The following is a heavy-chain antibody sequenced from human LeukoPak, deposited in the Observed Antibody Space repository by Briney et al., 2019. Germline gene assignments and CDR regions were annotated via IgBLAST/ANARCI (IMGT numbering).Heavy chain of an antibody. V-gene: IGHV6-1*01. CDR1: GDSVSRNNIA. J-gene: IGHJ4*02. CDR2: TYYRSNWYN. Sequence: SQTLSLTCNISGDSVSRNNIAWNWIRQSPSRGLEWLGRTYYRSNWYNEYAESVKSRLTISPDTSKNQFSLHLNSVTPEDTAVYYCARGRDAVVVPAADFDYWGQGILVTVSS. D-gene: IGHD2-2*01. CDR3: ARGRDAVVVPAADFDY.